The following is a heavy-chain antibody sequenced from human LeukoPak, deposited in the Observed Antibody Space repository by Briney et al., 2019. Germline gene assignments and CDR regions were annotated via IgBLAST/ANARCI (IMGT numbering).Heavy chain of an antibody. V-gene: IGHV1-46*01. Sequence: GASVKVSCKASGYTFTSYYMHWVRQAPGQGLEWMGIINPSGGSTNYAQKFQGRVTMTRDMSTSTVYMELSSLRSEDTAVYYCARDEGCSSTSCLSDYWGQGTLVTVSS. CDR1: GYTFTSYY. CDR3: ARDEGCSSTSCLSDY. J-gene: IGHJ4*02. D-gene: IGHD2-2*01. CDR2: INPSGGST.